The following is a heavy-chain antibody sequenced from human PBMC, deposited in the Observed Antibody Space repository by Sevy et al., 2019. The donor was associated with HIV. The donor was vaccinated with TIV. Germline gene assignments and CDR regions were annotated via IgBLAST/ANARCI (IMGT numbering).Heavy chain of an antibody. CDR2: ISSTSAYI. J-gene: IGHJ4*02. D-gene: IGHD1-1*01. V-gene: IGHV3-21*01. CDR1: GFTFSSYR. CDR3: ARAVLEISTWRSDY. Sequence: GGSLRLSCAASGFTFSSYRMTWVREAPGKGLEWVLCISSTSAYINYADSVKGRFTISRDNAKNLLYLQMDSLRAEDTAVYYCARAVLEISTWRSDYWGQGTLVTVSS.